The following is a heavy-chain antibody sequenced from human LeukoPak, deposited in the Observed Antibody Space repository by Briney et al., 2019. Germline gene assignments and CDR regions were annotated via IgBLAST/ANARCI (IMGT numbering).Heavy chain of an antibody. CDR3: ARGWAHRNTAMPY. CDR2: MNPNSGNT. CDR1: GGTFSSYA. Sequence: GASVTVSCKASGGTFSSYAIGWVRQAPGQGLEWMGWMNPNSGNTGYAQKFQGRVTMTRNTSISTAYMELSSLRSEDTAVYYCARGWAHRNTAMPYWGQGTLVTVSS. J-gene: IGHJ4*02. V-gene: IGHV1-8*02. D-gene: IGHD5-18*01.